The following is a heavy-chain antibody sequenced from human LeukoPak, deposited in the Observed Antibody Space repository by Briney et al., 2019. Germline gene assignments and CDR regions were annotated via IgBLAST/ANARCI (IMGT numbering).Heavy chain of an antibody. Sequence: GGSLRLSCAASGFTFSSYWMHWVRHAPGKALVWVSRINNDGSSTSYADSVKGRFTISRDNAKNTLYLQMNSLRAEDTAVYYCAENYYDSRGYFGYWGRGTLVTVSS. CDR1: GFTFSSYW. J-gene: IGHJ4*02. D-gene: IGHD3-22*01. CDR2: INNDGSST. CDR3: AENYYDSRGYFGY. V-gene: IGHV3-74*01.